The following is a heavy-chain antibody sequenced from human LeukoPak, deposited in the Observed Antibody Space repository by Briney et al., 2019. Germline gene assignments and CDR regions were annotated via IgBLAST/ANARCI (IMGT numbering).Heavy chain of an antibody. CDR3: TRAGSGSSYDS. CDR2: INSDGTST. Sequence: GGSLRLSCAASGFALRTYWMHCVRQAPGKGLVWVSLINSDGTSTIYADSVKGRFTISRDTAKNTLYLEMNRLRADDTAVYYCTRAGSGSSYDSWGQGTLVTVSS. V-gene: IGHV3-74*01. CDR1: GFALRTYW. J-gene: IGHJ4*02. D-gene: IGHD3-10*01.